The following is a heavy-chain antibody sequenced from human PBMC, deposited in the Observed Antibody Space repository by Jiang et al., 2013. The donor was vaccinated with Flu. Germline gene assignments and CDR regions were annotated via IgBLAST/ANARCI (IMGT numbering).Heavy chain of an antibody. D-gene: IGHD5-18*01. J-gene: IGHJ3*02. Sequence: GLVKPSETLSLTCTVSGGSISTYYWNWIRQPPGKGLEWIGYVYYSRNTDYSPSLKSRVTISADTSKNQFSLKMSSVTAADTAVYYCARDRRIQPWSDGGTFDIWGQGTMVTVSA. CDR3: ARDRRIQPWSDGGTFDI. V-gene: IGHV4-59*01. CDR1: GGSISTYY. CDR2: VYYSRNT.